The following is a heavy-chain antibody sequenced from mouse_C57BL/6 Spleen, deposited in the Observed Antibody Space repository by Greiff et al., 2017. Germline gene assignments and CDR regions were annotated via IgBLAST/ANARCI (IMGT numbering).Heavy chain of an antibody. V-gene: IGHV1-81*01. Sequence: QVQLQQSGAELARPGASVKLSCKASGYTFTSYGISWVKQRTGQGLEWIGEIYPRSGNTYYNEKFKGKATLTADKSSSTAYMELRSLTSEDSAVYFCARSGAGPSHFDYWGQGTTLTVSS. CDR2: IYPRSGNT. D-gene: IGHD3-3*01. J-gene: IGHJ2*01. CDR3: ARSGAGPSHFDY. CDR1: GYTFTSYG.